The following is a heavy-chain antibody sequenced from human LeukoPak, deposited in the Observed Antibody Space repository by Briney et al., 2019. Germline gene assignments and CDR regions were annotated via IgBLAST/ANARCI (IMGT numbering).Heavy chain of an antibody. CDR3: ARYTSSWYAFDP. CDR1: GGSISSYY. Sequence: SETLSLTCTVSGGSISSYYWSWIRQPPGKGLEWIGYIYYSGSTNYNPSLKSRVTISVDTSKNQFSLTLSSVTAADTAVYYCARYTSSWYAFDPWGQGTLVTVSS. J-gene: IGHJ5*02. CDR2: IYYSGST. D-gene: IGHD6-13*01. V-gene: IGHV4-59*01.